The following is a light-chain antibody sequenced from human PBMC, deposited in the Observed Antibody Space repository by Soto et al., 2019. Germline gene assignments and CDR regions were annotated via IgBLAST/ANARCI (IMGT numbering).Light chain of an antibody. CDR3: QQYDTVPPS. V-gene: IGKV1-33*01. J-gene: IGKJ2*01. CDR2: DAS. CDR1: QGITNY. Sequence: DIQMTQSPSSLSASVGDIVTITCQASQGITNYLNWYQQKPGQAPKLLIYDASNLETGVPSRFSGSGSGTDFTFTITSLQPEDFATYYCQQYDTVPPSFGQGTKLDVK.